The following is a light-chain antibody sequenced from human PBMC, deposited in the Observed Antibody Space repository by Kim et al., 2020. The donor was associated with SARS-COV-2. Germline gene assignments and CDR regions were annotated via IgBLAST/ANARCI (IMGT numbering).Light chain of an antibody. CDR1: SSSIGSKY. CDR3: AAWDDSLRGWV. V-gene: IGLV1-47*02. Sequence: GHRVTIACSGSSSSIGSKYVYWYQQIPGTAPKCLIYSNNQRPSGVPDRFSGSKSGTSASLAISGLLSEDGADYFCAAWDDSLRGWVFGGGTQLTVL. J-gene: IGLJ3*02. CDR2: SNN.